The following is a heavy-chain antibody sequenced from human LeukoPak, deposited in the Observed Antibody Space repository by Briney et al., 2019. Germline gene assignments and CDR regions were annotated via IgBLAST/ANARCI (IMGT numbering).Heavy chain of an antibody. CDR3: ARSVVVVSGPIDY. J-gene: IGHJ4*02. D-gene: IGHD2-15*01. V-gene: IGHV3-21*04. CDR1: GFTFTTYS. Sequence: GGSLRLSCAASGFTFTTYSMNWVRQAPGEGLEWVSSITSSSTSMYYADSVKGRFTISRDNAKNSLYLQMSSVRAEDTAFYYCARSVVVVSGPIDYWGQGILVTVSS. CDR2: ITSSSTSM.